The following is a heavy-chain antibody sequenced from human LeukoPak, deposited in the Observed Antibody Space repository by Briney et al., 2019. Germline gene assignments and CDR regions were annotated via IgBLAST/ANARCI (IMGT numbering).Heavy chain of an antibody. V-gene: IGHV3-48*03. Sequence: PGGSLRLSCEASGFTFSSYEMNWVRQAPGKGLEWVSYISSSGSTISYADSVKGRFTISRDNAKNSLYLQMNSLRAEDTAVYYCARGPRSGWDYWGQGTLVTVSS. CDR1: GFTFSSYE. CDR3: ARGPRSGWDY. CDR2: ISSSGSTI. J-gene: IGHJ4*02. D-gene: IGHD6-19*01.